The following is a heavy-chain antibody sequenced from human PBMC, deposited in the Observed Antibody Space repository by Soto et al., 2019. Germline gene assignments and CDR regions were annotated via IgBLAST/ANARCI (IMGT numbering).Heavy chain of an antibody. CDR1: GYTFTSYG. CDR3: ARGRYGEY. CDR2: ISAHNGNT. Sequence: QVHLVQSGAEVKKPGASVKVSCKGSGYTFTSYGITWVRQAPGQGLEWMGWISAHNGNTNYAQKLQGRVTVTRDTSTSTVYRELRSLRSDDTGVYYCARGRYGEYWGQGALVTVSS. V-gene: IGHV1-18*01. D-gene: IGHD3-10*01. J-gene: IGHJ4*02.